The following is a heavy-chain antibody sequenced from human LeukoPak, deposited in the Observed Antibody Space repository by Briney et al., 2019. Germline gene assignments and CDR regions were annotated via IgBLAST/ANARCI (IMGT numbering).Heavy chain of an antibody. V-gene: IGHV3-21*01. J-gene: IGHJ4*02. D-gene: IGHD4-17*01. CDR3: ARGYGDVGY. CDR2: ISSSSSYI. CDR1: GFTFSSYT. Sequence: PGGALRLSCAASGFTFSSYTVNWVRQAPGKGLEWVSSISSSSSYIYYADSVKGRFTISRDNAKNSLYLQMNSLRAEGTAVYYCARGYGDVGYWGQGTLVTVSS.